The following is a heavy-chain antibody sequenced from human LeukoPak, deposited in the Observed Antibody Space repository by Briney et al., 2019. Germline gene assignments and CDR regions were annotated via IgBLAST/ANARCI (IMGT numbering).Heavy chain of an antibody. J-gene: IGHJ4*02. CDR2: IYSGGST. CDR1: GFTVSSNY. V-gene: IGHV3-53*01. CDR3: ARHIAAAGTAWIDY. Sequence: PGGSLRLSCAASGFTVSSNYMSWVRQAPGKGLEWVSVIYSGGSTYYADSVKGRFTISRDNSKNTLYLQMNSLRAEDTAVYYCARHIAAAGTAWIDYWGQGTLVTVSS. D-gene: IGHD6-13*01.